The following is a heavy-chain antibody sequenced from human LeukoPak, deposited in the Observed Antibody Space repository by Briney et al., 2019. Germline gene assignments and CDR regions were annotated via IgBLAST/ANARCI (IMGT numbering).Heavy chain of an antibody. J-gene: IGHJ5*02. CDR1: GGSFSGYY. D-gene: IGHD6-19*01. CDR3: ARAVAGTDSWFDP. Sequence: SETLSLTCAVYGGSFSGYYWSWIRQPPGKGLEWIGEINHSGSTNYNPSLKSRVTISVDTSKNQFSLKLSSVTAADTAVYYCARAVAGTDSWFDPWGQGTLVTVSS. CDR2: INHSGST. V-gene: IGHV4-34*01.